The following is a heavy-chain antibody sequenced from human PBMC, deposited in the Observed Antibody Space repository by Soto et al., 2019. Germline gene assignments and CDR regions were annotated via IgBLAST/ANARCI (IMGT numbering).Heavy chain of an antibody. CDR2: IYYSGST. CDR1: GGSISSYY. J-gene: IGHJ4*02. D-gene: IGHD5-12*01. Sequence: SETLSLTCTVSGGSISSYYWSWIRQPPGKGLEWIGYIYYSGSTNYNPSLKSRVTISVDTSKNQFSLKLSSVTAADTAVYYCARGRRGRSPFDYWGQGTLVTVSS. V-gene: IGHV4-59*01. CDR3: ARGRRGRSPFDY.